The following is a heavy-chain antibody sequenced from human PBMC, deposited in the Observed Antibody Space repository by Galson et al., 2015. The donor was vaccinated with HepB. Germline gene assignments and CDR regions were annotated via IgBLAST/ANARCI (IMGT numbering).Heavy chain of an antibody. CDR2: IWYDGSNK. D-gene: IGHD6-13*01. V-gene: IGHV3-33*08. CDR3: ARDRIAAAVPEDWYFDL. CDR1: GFTFSSYG. Sequence: SLRLSCAASGFTFSSYGMHWVRQAPGKGLEWVAVIWYDGSNKYYADSVKGRFTISRDNSKNTLYLQMNSLRAEDTAVYYCARDRIAAAVPEDWYFDLWGRGTLVTVSS. J-gene: IGHJ2*01.